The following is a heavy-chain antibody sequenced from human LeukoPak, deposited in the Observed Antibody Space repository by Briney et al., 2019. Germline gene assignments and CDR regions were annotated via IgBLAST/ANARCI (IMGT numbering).Heavy chain of an antibody. CDR3: AKDDGWLQLGGIDY. J-gene: IGHJ4*02. V-gene: IGHV3-30*02. CDR2: IQYDGSNK. D-gene: IGHD5-24*01. CDR1: GFTFSTYG. Sequence: GGSLRLSCAASGFTFSTYGMHWVRQAPGKGLERVAFIQYDGSNKYYADSVKGRFTISRDNSKNTLFLQMSSLRAEDTAVYYCAKDDGWLQLGGIDYWGQGTLVTVSS.